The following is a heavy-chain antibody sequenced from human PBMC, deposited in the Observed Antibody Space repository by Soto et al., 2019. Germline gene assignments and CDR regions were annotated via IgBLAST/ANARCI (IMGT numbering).Heavy chain of an antibody. V-gene: IGHV4-34*01. D-gene: IGHD1-20*01. CDR1: GGSFSGYY. Sequence: QVQLQQWGAGLLKPSETLSLTCAVYGGSFSGYYWSWIRQPPGKGLEWIGEINHSGSTNYNPSLKSRVTISVDTSKNQFSLKLSSATAADTAVYYCAIDEGITGSGSYWGQGTLVTVSS. CDR3: AIDEGITGSGSY. J-gene: IGHJ4*02. CDR2: INHSGST.